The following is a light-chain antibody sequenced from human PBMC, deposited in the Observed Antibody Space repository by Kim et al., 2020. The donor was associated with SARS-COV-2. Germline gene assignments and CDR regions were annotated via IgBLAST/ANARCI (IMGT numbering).Light chain of an antibody. J-gene: IGKJ4*02. CDR2: GAA. CDR1: QGISIW. V-gene: IGKV1D-16*01. CDR3: RQYNSYPLT. Sequence: DIQMTQSPSSVSASVGDRVTITCRASQGISIWLAWYQEKPGKAPKSLIFGAASLQSGVPSRFSGSGSGTEFTLTINNLQPEDFATYYCRQYNSYPLTFGGGTKVDIK.